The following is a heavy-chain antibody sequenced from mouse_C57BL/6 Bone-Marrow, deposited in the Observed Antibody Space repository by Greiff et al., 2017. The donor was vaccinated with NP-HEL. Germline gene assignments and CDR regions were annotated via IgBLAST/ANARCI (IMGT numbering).Heavy chain of an antibody. CDR3: ARTPYYYGRGY. D-gene: IGHD1-1*01. V-gene: IGHV1-82*01. CDR1: GYAFSSSW. Sequence: VQLQQSGPELVKPGASVKISCKASGYAFSSSWMNWVKQRPGKGLEWIGRIYPGDADTNYNGKFKGKATLTADKSSSTAYMQLSSLTSEDSAVYFCARTPYYYGRGYWGQGTTLTVSS. J-gene: IGHJ2*01. CDR2: IYPGDADT.